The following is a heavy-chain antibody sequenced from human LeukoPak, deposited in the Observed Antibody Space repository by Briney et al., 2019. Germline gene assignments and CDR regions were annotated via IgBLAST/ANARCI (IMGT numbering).Heavy chain of an antibody. D-gene: IGHD3-16*01. J-gene: IGHJ3*02. CDR3: AVRGGVRIAFDI. CDR2: IYYSGST. CDR1: GGSISSSGYY. Sequence: SETLSLTCTVSGGSISSSGYYWGWIRQPPGKGLEWIGYIYYSGSTNYNPSLKSRVTISVDTSKNQFSLKLSSVTAADTAVYYCAVRGGVRIAFDIWGQGTMVTVSS. V-gene: IGHV4-61*05.